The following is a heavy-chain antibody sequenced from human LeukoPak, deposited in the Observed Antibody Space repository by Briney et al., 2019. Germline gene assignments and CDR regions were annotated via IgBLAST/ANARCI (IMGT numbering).Heavy chain of an antibody. CDR3: ATVRYYDSPGDSDYFDF. Sequence: GASVKVSCRVSGCTLTELSMHWVRQAPGKGLEWMGGFDPDAVETIYAQKFQGRVTMTEDTSTDTAYMDLSSLRSDDTAVYYCATVRYYDSPGDSDYFDFWGQGTLVTVSS. CDR1: GCTLTELS. D-gene: IGHD3-22*01. J-gene: IGHJ4*02. CDR2: FDPDAVET. V-gene: IGHV1-24*01.